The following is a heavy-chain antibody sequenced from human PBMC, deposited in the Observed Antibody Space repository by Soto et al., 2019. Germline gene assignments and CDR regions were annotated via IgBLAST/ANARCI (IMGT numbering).Heavy chain of an antibody. CDR2: IYYSGST. Sequence: SETLSLTCTVSGGSISSYYWSWIRQPPGKGLEWIGYIYYSGSTNYNPSLKSRVTISVDTSKNQFSLKLSSVTAADTAVYYCARDSGYDLMDWFDPGGKGTLVTVPS. D-gene: IGHD5-12*01. V-gene: IGHV4-59*01. J-gene: IGHJ5*02. CDR1: GGSISSYY. CDR3: ARDSGYDLMDWFDP.